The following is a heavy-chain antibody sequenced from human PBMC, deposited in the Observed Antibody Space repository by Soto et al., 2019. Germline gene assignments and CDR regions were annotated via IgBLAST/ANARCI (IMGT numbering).Heavy chain of an antibody. D-gene: IGHD3-16*02. J-gene: IGHJ4*02. V-gene: IGHV3-23*01. CDR2: ISGSGGST. Sequence: GGSLRLSCAASGFTFSSYAMSWVREAPGKGLEVVSAISGSGGSTYYADSVKGRFPISRDNSKNTLYLQMNSLIAEDTAVYYCAKDRDYIWGSYRSYYFDSWGQGTLVTVSS. CDR1: GFTFSSYA. CDR3: AKDRDYIWGSYRSYYFDS.